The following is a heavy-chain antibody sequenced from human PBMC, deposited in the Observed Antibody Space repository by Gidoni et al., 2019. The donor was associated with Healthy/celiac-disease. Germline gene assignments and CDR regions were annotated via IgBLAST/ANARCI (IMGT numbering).Heavy chain of an antibody. CDR3: AREGITMVRGAHFGMDV. J-gene: IGHJ6*02. V-gene: IGHV3-21*01. Sequence: EVQLVESGGGLVNPGGSLRLSCAASGFTFSSYSMNWVRQAPGKGLEWDSSISSRSSYIYYADSVKGRFTISRDNAKNSLYLQMNSLRAEDTAVYYCAREGITMVRGAHFGMDVWGQGTTVTVSS. CDR1: GFTFSSYS. D-gene: IGHD3-10*01. CDR2: ISSRSSYI.